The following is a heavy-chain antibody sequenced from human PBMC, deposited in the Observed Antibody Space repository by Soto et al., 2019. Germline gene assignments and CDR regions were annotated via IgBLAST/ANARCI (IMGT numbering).Heavy chain of an antibody. V-gene: IGHV1-2*02. CDR2: INPNTGGT. CDR3: AIVASWAARDWFDP. D-gene: IGHD2-15*01. J-gene: IGHJ5*02. Sequence: ASVKVSCKASGFTFTDYYLHWVRQAPGQGLEWMGWINPNTGGTDYAQKFQGRVTMTRDTSISTVFMEIKRLTSDDTAVYYCAIVASWAARDWFDPWGQGTLVTVSS. CDR1: GFTFTDYY.